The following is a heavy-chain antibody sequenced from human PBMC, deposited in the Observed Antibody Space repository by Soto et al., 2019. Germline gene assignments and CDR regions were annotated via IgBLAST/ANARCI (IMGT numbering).Heavy chain of an antibody. J-gene: IGHJ4*02. Sequence: EVQLVESGGGLVQPGGSLRLSCAASGFTFSSYSMNWVRQAPGKGLEWVSYISSSSSTIYYADSVKGRFTISRDNAETSLYLQMNSLRDEDTAVYYCARDTVWFGELLSGYFDYWGQGTLVTVSS. D-gene: IGHD3-10*01. V-gene: IGHV3-48*02. CDR1: GFTFSSYS. CDR3: ARDTVWFGELLSGYFDY. CDR2: ISSSSSTI.